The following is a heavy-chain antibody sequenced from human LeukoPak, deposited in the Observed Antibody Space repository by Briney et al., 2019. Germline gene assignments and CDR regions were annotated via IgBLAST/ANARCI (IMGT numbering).Heavy chain of an antibody. Sequence: GASVKVSCKASGYTFTSYGISWVRQAPGQGLEWMGWISAYNGNTNYAQKLQGRVTMTTDTSASTAYMELRSLRSDDTAVYYCARVGGYSGYGWGYYMDVWGKGTTVTVSS. CDR2: ISAYNGNT. V-gene: IGHV1-18*01. D-gene: IGHD5-12*01. CDR1: GYTFTSYG. J-gene: IGHJ6*03. CDR3: ARVGGYSGYGWGYYMDV.